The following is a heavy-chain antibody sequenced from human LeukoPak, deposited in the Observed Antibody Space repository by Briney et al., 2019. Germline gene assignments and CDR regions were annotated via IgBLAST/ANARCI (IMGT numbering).Heavy chain of an antibody. CDR3: AKDYSGSYDY. D-gene: IGHD1-26*01. CDR1: GYTFTSYG. J-gene: IGHJ4*02. V-gene: IGHV1-2*02. CDR2: INPSSGGT. Sequence: ASVKVSCKASGYTFTSYGISWVRQAPGQGLEWMGLINPSSGGTNYAQKFQGRVTMTRDTSIRTAYMELSSLRSDDTAVYYCAKDYSGSYDYWGQGTLVAVSS.